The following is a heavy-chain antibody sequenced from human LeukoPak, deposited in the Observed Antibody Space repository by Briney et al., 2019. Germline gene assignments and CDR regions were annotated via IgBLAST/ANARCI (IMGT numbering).Heavy chain of an antibody. D-gene: IGHD6-19*01. CDR1: GFTFSSYW. CDR3: TRVAPTADSGD. V-gene: IGHV3-74*01. CDR2: ITGDASST. Sequence: PGGSLRLSCAASGFTFSSYWMHWVRQAPAKGLVWVLCITGDASSTSYADSVKGRFTVSRDNAKNTLYLQMNSLRAEDTAVYYCTRVAPTADSGDWGQGTLVTVSS. J-gene: IGHJ4*02.